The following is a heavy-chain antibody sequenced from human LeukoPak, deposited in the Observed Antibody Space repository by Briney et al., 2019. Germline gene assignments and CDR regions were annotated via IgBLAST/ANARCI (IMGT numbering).Heavy chain of an antibody. J-gene: IGHJ3*02. CDR3: ARDSWEVVAAIHAFDI. CDR1: GFIFSSYV. D-gene: IGHD2-15*01. Sequence: GGSLRLSCEASGFIFSSYVMGWVRQAPGKGLEWVSSISVGGGDTFTADSVKGRFTISRDNAKNSLYLQMNSLRAEDTAVYYCARDSWEVVAAIHAFDIWGQGTMVTVSS. CDR2: ISVGGGDT. V-gene: IGHV3-23*01.